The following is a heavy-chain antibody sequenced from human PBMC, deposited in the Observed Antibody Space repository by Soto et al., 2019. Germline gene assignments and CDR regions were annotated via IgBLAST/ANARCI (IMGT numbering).Heavy chain of an antibody. V-gene: IGHV4-59*08. CDR2: IYYSGST. CDR1: GGYISSYY. J-gene: IGHJ4*02. D-gene: IGHD3-22*01. Sequence: PSETLSLTCPVSGGYISSYYGGWFRQPPGKGLEWIGYIYYSGSTTYHPSLKSRVTISVDTSKNQFSLNLTSVTAADTAVYYCARLGGYYQAFDQWGQGSLVTVSS. CDR3: ARLGGYYQAFDQ.